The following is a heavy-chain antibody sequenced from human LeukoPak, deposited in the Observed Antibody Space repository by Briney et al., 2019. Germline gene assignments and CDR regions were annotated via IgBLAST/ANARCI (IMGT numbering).Heavy chain of an antibody. V-gene: IGHV1-2*02. CDR2: INPNSGGT. CDR3: ASSTITMIFYYYYMDV. CDR1: GYTFTGYY. D-gene: IGHD3-22*01. Sequence: GASVKVSCKASGYTFTGYYMHWVRQAPGQGLEWMGWINPNSGGTNYAQKFQGRVTMTRDTSISTAYMELSRLRSDDTAVYYCASSTITMIFYYYYMDVWGKGTTVTVSS. J-gene: IGHJ6*03.